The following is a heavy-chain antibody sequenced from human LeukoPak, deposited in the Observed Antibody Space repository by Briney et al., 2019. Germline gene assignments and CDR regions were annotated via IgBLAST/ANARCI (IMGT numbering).Heavy chain of an antibody. CDR3: ATSPGSSGWPDY. CDR2: ISSSSSYI. CDR1: GFTFSSYS. V-gene: IGHV3-21*01. J-gene: IGHJ4*02. Sequence: PGGSLRLSRAASGFTFSSYSMNWVRQAPGKGLEWVSSISSSSSYIYYADSVKGRFTISRDNAKNSLYLQMNSLRAEDTAVYYCATSPGSSGWPDYWGQGTLVTVSS. D-gene: IGHD6-19*01.